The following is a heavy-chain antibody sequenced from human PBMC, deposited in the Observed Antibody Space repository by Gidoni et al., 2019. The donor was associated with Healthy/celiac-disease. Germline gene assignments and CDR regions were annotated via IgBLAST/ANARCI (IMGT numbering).Heavy chain of an antibody. V-gene: IGHV3-33*01. J-gene: IGHJ4*02. CDR2: IWYDGSNK. CDR3: ARDVNGSGYSPLDY. CDR1: GFTFSSYG. Sequence: QVQLVESGGGVVQPGRSLRLSCAASGFTFSSYGMHWVRQAPGKGLEWVAVIWYDGSNKYYADSVKGRFTISRDNSKNTRYLQRNSLRAEDTAGYYCARDVNGSGYSPLDYWGQGTLVTVSS. D-gene: IGHD3-22*01.